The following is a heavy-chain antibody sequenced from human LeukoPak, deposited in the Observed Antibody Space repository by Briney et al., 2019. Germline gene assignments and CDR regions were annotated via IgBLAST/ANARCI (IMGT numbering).Heavy chain of an antibody. CDR1: GYRFTTYW. V-gene: IGHV5-51*01. J-gene: IGHJ4*02. D-gene: IGHD3-22*01. Sequence: GESLKIPCKGSGYRFTTYWIGWVRQMPGKGLEWMGIIYPGDSDTRYSPSFQGQVTISADKSISTAYLQWSSLKASDTAMYYCARTKLSGYLSYWGQGTLVTVSS. CDR3: ARTKLSGYLSY. CDR2: IYPGDSDT.